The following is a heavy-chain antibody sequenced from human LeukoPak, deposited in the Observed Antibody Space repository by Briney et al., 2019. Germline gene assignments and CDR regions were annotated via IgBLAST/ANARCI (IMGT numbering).Heavy chain of an antibody. Sequence: SETLSLTCTVSGGSIRGYYWTWVRQPAGKGLEWIRRIYTFDNTNYNPSLKGRVSMSIDTSNSQFSLKLDDVTAADTAIYYCAREWGSTSRRPLDSWGQGSLVTVSS. CDR3: AREWGSTSRRPLDS. D-gene: IGHD2-2*01. CDR1: GGSIRGYY. CDR2: IYTFDNT. V-gene: IGHV4-4*07. J-gene: IGHJ4*02.